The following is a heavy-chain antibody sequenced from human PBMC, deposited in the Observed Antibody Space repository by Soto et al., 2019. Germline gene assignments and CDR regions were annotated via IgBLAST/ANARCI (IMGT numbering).Heavy chain of an antibody. CDR3: ARTPDCSGGSCYSEYFQH. CDR2: IKQDGSEK. Sequence: SLRLSCAASGFTFSSYWMSWVRQAPGKGLEWVANIKQDGSEKYYVDSVKGRFTISRDNAKNSLYLQMNSLRAEDTAVYYCARTPDCSGGSCYSEYFQHWGQGTLVTVSS. CDR1: GFTFSSYW. V-gene: IGHV3-7*01. D-gene: IGHD2-15*01. J-gene: IGHJ1*01.